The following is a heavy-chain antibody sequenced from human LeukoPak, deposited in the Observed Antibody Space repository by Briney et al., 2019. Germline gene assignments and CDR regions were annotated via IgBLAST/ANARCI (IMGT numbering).Heavy chain of an antibody. Sequence: PSETLSLTCTVSGGSISSSNYYWAWIRQPPGKGLEWIGGIYYSGRTYYNPSLKSRVTISVDMSKNQFSLKLNSVTAADTAVYYCARARGDYYDSSGYYSAFDYWGQGTLVTVSS. V-gene: IGHV4-39*07. D-gene: IGHD3-22*01. J-gene: IGHJ4*02. CDR2: IYYSGRT. CDR3: ARARGDYYDSSGYYSAFDY. CDR1: GGSISSSNYY.